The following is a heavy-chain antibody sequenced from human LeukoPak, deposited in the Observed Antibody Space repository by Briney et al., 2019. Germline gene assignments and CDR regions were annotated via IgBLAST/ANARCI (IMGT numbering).Heavy chain of an antibody. Sequence: GGSLRLPCAASGFTFNNSCMSLVRQAPQKGLEWVSAISGGGSSTYYADSVKGRFTISRDNSANTMYLHVSALRAEDTGVYYCATVLSWDIVLPPGDVWGKGATVAVCS. CDR3: ATVLSWDIVLPPGDV. CDR2: ISGGGSST. J-gene: IGHJ6*04. V-gene: IGHV3-23*01. CDR1: GFTFNNSC. D-gene: IGHD2-15*01.